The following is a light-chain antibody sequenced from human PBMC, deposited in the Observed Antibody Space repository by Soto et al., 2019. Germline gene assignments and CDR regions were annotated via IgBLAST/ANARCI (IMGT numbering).Light chain of an antibody. CDR1: QSVSSY. Sequence: EIVLTQSPATLSLSPGERATLSCRASQSVSSYLAWYQQKPGQAPRLLIYDASNRATGIPARFSGSGSGTDFPLTISSLEPEGFAVYYCQQRSNWPPITFGQGTRLEIK. V-gene: IGKV3-11*01. CDR3: QQRSNWPPIT. J-gene: IGKJ5*01. CDR2: DAS.